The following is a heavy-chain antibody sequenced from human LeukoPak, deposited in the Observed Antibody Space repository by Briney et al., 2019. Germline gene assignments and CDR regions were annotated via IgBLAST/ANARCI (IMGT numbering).Heavy chain of an antibody. Sequence: GGSLRLSCAASGFTFSSYWMSWVRHAPGKGLEWVANIKQDGSEKYYVDSVKGRFTISRDNAKNSLYLQMNSLRAEDTAVYYCARDDRWLRRSSDFDYWGQGTLVTVSS. V-gene: IGHV3-7*01. CDR2: IKQDGSEK. CDR3: ARDDRWLRRSSDFDY. J-gene: IGHJ4*02. CDR1: GFTFSSYW. D-gene: IGHD5-12*01.